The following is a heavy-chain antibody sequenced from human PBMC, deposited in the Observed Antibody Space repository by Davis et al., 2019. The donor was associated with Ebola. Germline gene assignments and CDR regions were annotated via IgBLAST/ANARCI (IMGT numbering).Heavy chain of an antibody. Sequence: MPSETLSLTCTVSGGSVSSGSYYWSWIRQPPGKGLEWIGYIYYSGSTNYNPSLKSRVTISVDTSKNQFSLKLSSVTAADTAVYYCARDPPRVSWGQGTLVTVSS. CDR3: ARDPPRVS. CDR2: IYYSGST. J-gene: IGHJ5*02. CDR1: GGSVSSGSYY. V-gene: IGHV4-61*01. D-gene: IGHD2-8*01.